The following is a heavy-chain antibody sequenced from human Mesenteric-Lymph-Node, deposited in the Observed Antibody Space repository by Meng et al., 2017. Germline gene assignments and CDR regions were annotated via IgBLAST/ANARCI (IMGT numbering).Heavy chain of an antibody. CDR1: GFTFSSYW. Sequence: GESLKISCAASGFTFSSYWMSWVRQAPGKGLEWVANIRQEGSEKYYVDSVKGRFTISRDNAKNSLFLQMNSLRDDDTAVYYCARFLRSGDGHKRYFAYWGQGNLVNGAS. V-gene: IGHV3-7*01. J-gene: IGHJ4*02. D-gene: IGHD5-24*01. CDR2: IRQEGSEK. CDR3: ARFLRSGDGHKRYFAY.